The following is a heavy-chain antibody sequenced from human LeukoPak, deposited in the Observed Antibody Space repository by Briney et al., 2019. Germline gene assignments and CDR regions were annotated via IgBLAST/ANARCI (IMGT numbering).Heavy chain of an antibody. V-gene: IGHV4-34*01. J-gene: IGHJ6*02. CDR2: INHSGST. CDR3: ARGLIITMVRGVIGYYYGMDV. CDR1: GGSFSGYY. D-gene: IGHD3-10*01. Sequence: PSETLSLTCAVYGGSFSGYYWSWIRQPPGKGLEWIGEINHSGSTNYNPSLKSRVTISVDTSKNQFSLKLSSVTAADTAAYYCARGLIITMVRGVIGYYYGMDVWGQGTTVTVSS.